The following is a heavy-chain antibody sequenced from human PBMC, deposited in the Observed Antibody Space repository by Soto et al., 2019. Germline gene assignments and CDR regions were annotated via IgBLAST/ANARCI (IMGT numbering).Heavy chain of an antibody. CDR1: GGSISSGDYY. CDR2: MSYSGST. Sequence: PSETLSLTCTVSGGSISSGDYYWSWIRHPPGKGLEWIGYMSYSGSTYYNPSLKSRVTISVDTSKNQFSLKLTSVTAADTAVYYCARAFDCGSTSCHFENWFDPWGQGTLVTVSS. J-gene: IGHJ5*02. V-gene: IGHV4-30-4*01. D-gene: IGHD2-2*01. CDR3: ARAFDCGSTSCHFENWFDP.